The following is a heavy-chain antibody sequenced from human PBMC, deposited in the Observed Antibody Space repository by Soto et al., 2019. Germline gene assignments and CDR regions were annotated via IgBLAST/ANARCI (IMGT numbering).Heavy chain of an antibody. J-gene: IGHJ1*01. D-gene: IGHD6-6*01. V-gene: IGHV4-39*01. CDR3: AYSSSSGSVWYFQH. Sequence: SETLSLTCTVSGGSISSSSYYWGWIRQPPGKGLEWIGSIYYSGSTYYNPSLKSRVTISVDTSKNQFSLKLSSVTAADTAVYYCAYSSSSGSVWYFQHWGQGTLVTVSS. CDR2: IYYSGST. CDR1: GGSISSSSYY.